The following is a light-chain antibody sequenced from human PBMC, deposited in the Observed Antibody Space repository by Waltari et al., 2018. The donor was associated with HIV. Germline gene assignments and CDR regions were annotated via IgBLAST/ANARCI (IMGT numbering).Light chain of an antibody. CDR1: KLGDTY. Sequence: SYELTQSPSVSVSPCQTASITCSGDKLGDTYVSWYQQKPGQSPLLLIFQDRKRPSGIPERFSGSSSGNTATLTISGTQSVDEADYFCQAWGNNTVVFGGGTKLTVL. CDR2: QDR. V-gene: IGLV3-1*01. CDR3: QAWGNNTVV. J-gene: IGLJ2*01.